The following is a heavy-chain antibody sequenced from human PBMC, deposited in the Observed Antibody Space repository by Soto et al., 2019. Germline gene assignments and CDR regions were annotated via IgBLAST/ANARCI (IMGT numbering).Heavy chain of an antibody. J-gene: IGHJ6*02. V-gene: IGHV3-66*01. CDR1: GFDASVNY. CDR3: VRENYYYGMDV. CDR2: INSGGNT. Sequence: EVQLVESGGTLVQPGGSLRLSCAASGFDASVNYMTWVRQAPVKGLEWVSAINSGGNTFYADSVKGRFTISGDNSKNTLYLQMNSLRVEDTAMYYCVRENYYYGMDVWGQGTAVTVSS.